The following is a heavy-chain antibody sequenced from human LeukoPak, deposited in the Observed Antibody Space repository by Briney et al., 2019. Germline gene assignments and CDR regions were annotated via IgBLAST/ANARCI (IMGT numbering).Heavy chain of an antibody. CDR3: ARMRSSTSCSYFDY. V-gene: IGHV3-21*01. J-gene: IGHJ4*02. D-gene: IGHD2-2*01. CDR2: ISSSSSYI. CDR1: GFTFSSYS. Sequence: GGSLRLSCAASGFTFSSYSMNWVRQAPGKGLEWVSSISSSSSYIYYADSVKGRFTTSRDNAKNSLYLQMNSLRAEDTAVYYCARMRSSTSCSYFDYWGQGTLVTVSS.